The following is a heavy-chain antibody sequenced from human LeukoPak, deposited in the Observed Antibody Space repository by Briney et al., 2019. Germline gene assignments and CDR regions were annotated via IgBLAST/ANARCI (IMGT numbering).Heavy chain of an antibody. CDR3: ARGADFWSGPFDY. V-gene: IGHV3-21*01. CDR2: ISSSSSYI. Sequence: PGGSLRLSCAASGFTFSSYSMNWVRQAPGKGLEWVSSISSSSSYIYYADSVKGRFTISRDNAKNSLYLQMNSLRAEDTAVYYCARGADFWSGPFDYWGQGTLVTVSS. D-gene: IGHD3-3*01. J-gene: IGHJ4*02. CDR1: GFTFSSYS.